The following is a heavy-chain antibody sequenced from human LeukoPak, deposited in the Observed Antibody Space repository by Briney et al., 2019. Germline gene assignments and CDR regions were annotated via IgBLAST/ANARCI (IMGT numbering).Heavy chain of an antibody. V-gene: IGHV4-59*01. Sequence: SETLSLTCTVSGGSISSYHWSWIRQPPGKGLECIGFIYYSGSTNYNPSLKSRVTISVDTSKNQFSLKLSSVTAADTAVYYCARGGLVLGENYYYYMDVWGKGTTVTVSS. J-gene: IGHJ6*03. D-gene: IGHD6-19*01. CDR2: IYYSGST. CDR1: GGSISSYH. CDR3: ARGGLVLGENYYYYMDV.